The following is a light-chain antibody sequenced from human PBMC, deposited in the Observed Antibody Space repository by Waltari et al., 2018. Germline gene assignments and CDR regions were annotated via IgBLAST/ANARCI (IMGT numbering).Light chain of an antibody. Sequence: QSALTQPASVSGSPGQSITISCTGTSSDVGGYNRVSWYQQYPGKAPKLMIFEVSNWPSGGSNRFSGSKSGNTASLTISGLQAEDEADYYCSSYASSDTWVFGGGTKLTVL. CDR3: SSYASSDTWV. CDR1: SSDVGGYNR. CDR2: EVS. V-gene: IGLV2-14*01. J-gene: IGLJ3*02.